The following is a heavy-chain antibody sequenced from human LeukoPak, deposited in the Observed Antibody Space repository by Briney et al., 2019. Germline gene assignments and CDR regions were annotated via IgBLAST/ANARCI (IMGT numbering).Heavy chain of an antibody. CDR3: ARDEKRPRATGALDI. CDR2: IWYDGSYK. V-gene: IGHV3-33*01. D-gene: IGHD3-10*01. J-gene: IGHJ3*02. CDR1: GFTFSNYG. Sequence: GRSLRLSCAASGFTFSNYGMHWVRQAPGKGLEWVALIWYDGSYKYYADSVKGRFTISRDNSKNTLYLQMNSLRGEDTAMYYCARDEKRPRATGALDIWGQGTMVTVSS.